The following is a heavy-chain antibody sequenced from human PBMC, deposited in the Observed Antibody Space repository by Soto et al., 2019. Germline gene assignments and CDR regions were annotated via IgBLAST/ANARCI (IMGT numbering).Heavy chain of an antibody. CDR3: AREDDYGDAFDM. CDR2: MRYDGRSK. V-gene: IGHV3-33*01. D-gene: IGHD4-17*01. CDR1: GFSFSTYH. Sequence: QVQVVESGGGVVQPGGSLRLSCAASGFSFSTYHMHWVRQAPDKGLEWVAVMRYDGRSKYYTDSVKGRFTISRDNSKNPLYLEMSSLRVEDTAVFYCAREDDYGDAFDMWGQGTRVTVSS. J-gene: IGHJ3*02.